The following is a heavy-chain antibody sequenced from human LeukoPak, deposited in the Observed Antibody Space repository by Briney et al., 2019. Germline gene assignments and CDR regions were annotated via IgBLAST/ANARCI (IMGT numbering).Heavy chain of an antibody. Sequence: KTSETLSLTCAVYGGSFRGYYWSWIRQSPGKGLEWIGEINHSGNIKHNPSLKSRVTISVDTSKNQFSLRLSSVTAADTAVYYCARHNSSSWSSKYNWFDPWGQGTLVTVSS. CDR3: ARHNSSSWSSKYNWFDP. D-gene: IGHD6-13*01. J-gene: IGHJ5*02. CDR1: GGSFRGYY. V-gene: IGHV4-34*01. CDR2: INHSGNI.